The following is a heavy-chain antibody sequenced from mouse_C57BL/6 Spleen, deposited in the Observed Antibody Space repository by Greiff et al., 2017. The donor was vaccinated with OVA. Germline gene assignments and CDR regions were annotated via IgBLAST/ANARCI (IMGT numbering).Heavy chain of an antibody. CDR2: IYPGDGDT. Sequence: QVQLQQSGPELVKPGASVKISCKASGYAFSSSWMNWVKQRPGKGLEWIGRIYPGDGDTNYNGKFKGKATLTADKSSSTAYMQLSSLTSEDSAVYFCARGDGSRAYFDYWGQGTTLTVSS. CDR1: GYAFSSSW. V-gene: IGHV1-82*01. D-gene: IGHD1-1*01. CDR3: ARGDGSRAYFDY. J-gene: IGHJ2*01.